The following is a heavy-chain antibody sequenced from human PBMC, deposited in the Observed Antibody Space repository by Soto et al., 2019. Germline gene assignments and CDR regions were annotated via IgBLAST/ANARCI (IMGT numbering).Heavy chain of an antibody. J-gene: IGHJ6*03. CDR2: INPNSGGT. CDR1: GYTFTGYY. V-gene: IGHV1-2*04. CDR3: ARGYCSGGSCFPGMGFYYYYMDV. D-gene: IGHD2-15*01. Sequence: ASVKVSCKASGYTFTGYYMHWVRQAPGQGLEWKGWINPNSGGTNYAQKIQSWVTMTRDTSISTAYMELSRLRSDDTAVYYCARGYCSGGSCFPGMGFYYYYMDVWGKGTTVTVSS.